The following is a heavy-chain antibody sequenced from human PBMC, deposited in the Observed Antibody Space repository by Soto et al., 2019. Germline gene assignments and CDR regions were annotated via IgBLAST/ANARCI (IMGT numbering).Heavy chain of an antibody. CDR1: GSTFSSYV. Sequence: EVQLLESGGGLVQPGGSLRLSCAASGSTFSSYVMTWVRQAPGKGLEWVSVISGSGDSTYYADSVKSRFTISRDNSKNTLYLQMNSLRAEDTAVYYCAKGYSSSWYYFDYWGQGTLVTVSS. J-gene: IGHJ4*02. V-gene: IGHV3-23*01. CDR2: ISGSGDST. CDR3: AKGYSSSWYYFDY. D-gene: IGHD6-13*01.